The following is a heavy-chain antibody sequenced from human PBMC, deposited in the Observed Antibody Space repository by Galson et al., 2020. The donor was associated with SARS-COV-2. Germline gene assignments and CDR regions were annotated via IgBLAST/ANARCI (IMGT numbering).Heavy chain of an antibody. V-gene: IGHV4-39*01. CDR3: ARHDREWEPLGGEIDY. D-gene: IGHD1-26*01. CDR2: IYYSGST. J-gene: IGHJ4*02. Sequence: SETLSLTCTVSGGSISSSSYYWGWIRQPPGKGLEWIGSIYYSGSTYYNPSLKSRVTISVDTSKNQFSLKLSSVTAADTAVYYCARHDREWEPLGGEIDYWGQGTLVTVSS. CDR1: GGSISSSSYY.